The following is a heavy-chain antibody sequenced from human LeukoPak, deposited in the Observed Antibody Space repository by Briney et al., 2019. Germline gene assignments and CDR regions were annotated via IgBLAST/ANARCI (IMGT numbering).Heavy chain of an antibody. CDR3: ARGRGGTYYWYDP. Sequence: PSETLSLTCTVSGGSINSDSYQWSWLRQPAGKGMEWIGRSYTSGSTNYNPSLKNRATISVDTSKNQFSLKLTSVTAADTAVYYCARGRGGTYYWYDPWGQGTLVTVSS. CDR1: GGSINSDSYQ. J-gene: IGHJ5*02. V-gene: IGHV4-61*02. D-gene: IGHD1-26*01. CDR2: SYTSGST.